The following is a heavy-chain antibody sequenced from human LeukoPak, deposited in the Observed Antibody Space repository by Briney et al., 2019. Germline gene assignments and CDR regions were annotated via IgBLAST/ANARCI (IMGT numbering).Heavy chain of an antibody. CDR1: DGSISSNNYY. CDR3: ARRSYFSSITYSRTFDS. D-gene: IGHD2-2*01. V-gene: IGHV4-39*01. CDR2: IYFTGST. J-gene: IGHJ4*02. Sequence: PWETLSLTCTVSDGSISSNNYYWGWIRQPPGKGLEWIGNIYFTGSTYYSPSLKSRVTISVDTSNNQFSLKLNSVSAADTAVYYCARRSYFSSITYSRTFDSWGQGTLVIVSS.